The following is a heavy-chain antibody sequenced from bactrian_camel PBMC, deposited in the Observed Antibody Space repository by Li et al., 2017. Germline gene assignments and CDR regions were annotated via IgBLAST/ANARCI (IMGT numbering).Heavy chain of an antibody. CDR2: ITTHGAT. CDR3: AVDHALGWISGPCEFGF. CDR1: SRTTC. Sequence: QLVESGGGSVQAGGSLRLSCVSSSRTTCLAWFRQAPGKERELVSRITTHGATKYADSVKGRFTISRDNAKNTLYLQMENLKPEDTAMYFCAVDHALGWISGPCEFGFWGQGTQVTVS. D-gene: IGHD1*01. J-gene: IGHJ6*01. V-gene: IGHV3S53*01.